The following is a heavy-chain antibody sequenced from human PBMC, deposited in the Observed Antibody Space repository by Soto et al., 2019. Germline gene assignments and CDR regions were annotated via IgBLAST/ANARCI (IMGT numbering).Heavy chain of an antibody. CDR2: IWYDGSNK. CDR1: GFTFSSYG. CDR3: ARDHDDGDSLHYYYCYGMNV. D-gene: IGHD4-17*01. V-gene: IGHV3-33*01. J-gene: IGHJ6*02. Sequence: QVQLGESGGGVVQPGRSLRLSCAASGFTFSSYGMHWVRQAPGKGLEWVAGIWYDGSNKYYADSVKGRFTISRDNSKNILDLQMNSLRAEDTAVYYCARDHDDGDSLHYYYCYGMNVWGQGSTVSVSS.